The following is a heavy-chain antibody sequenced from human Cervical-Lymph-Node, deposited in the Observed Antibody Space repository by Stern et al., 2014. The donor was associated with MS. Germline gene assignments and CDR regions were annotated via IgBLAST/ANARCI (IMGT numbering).Heavy chain of an antibody. CDR3: TRALRIADRPSPGGHWFDP. J-gene: IGHJ5*02. D-gene: IGHD6-6*01. V-gene: IGHV1-2*02. CDR2: INPKSGGT. CDR1: GYIFTDYY. Sequence: VQLVQSGAEVEKPGASVKVSCKASGYIFTDYYLHWVRQAPGQGLEWMGRINPKSGGTSYAQSFQGRVTLTRDTSIPTAYMDLSRLTSDDTAVYYCTRALRIADRPSPGGHWFDPWGQGTLVIVS.